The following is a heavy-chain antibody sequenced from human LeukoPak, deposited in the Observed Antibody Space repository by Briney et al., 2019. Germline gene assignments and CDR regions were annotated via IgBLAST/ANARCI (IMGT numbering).Heavy chain of an antibody. D-gene: IGHD3-10*01. Sequence: PSETLSLTCTVSGGSINSGGYYWSWIRQPPGKGLEWIGYIYDNGNTYYNPSLESRLTISVDTSKNQFSLKLNSVTAADTAVYYCARETNFGSGSLDYWGQGTLVTVSS. CDR1: GGSINSGGYY. CDR3: ARETNFGSGSLDY. V-gene: IGHV4-30-4*01. CDR2: IYDNGNT. J-gene: IGHJ4*02.